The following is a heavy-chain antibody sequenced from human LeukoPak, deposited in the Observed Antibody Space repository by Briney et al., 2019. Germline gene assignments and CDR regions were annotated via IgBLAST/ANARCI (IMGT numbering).Heavy chain of an antibody. D-gene: IGHD3-22*01. CDR3: AKDPSRPPYEVI. J-gene: IGHJ4*02. Sequence: GSLRLSCAASGFTFSSYGMHWVRQAPGKGLEWVAVISYDGSNKYYADSVKGRFTISRDNSKNTLYLQMNSLRAEDTAVYYCAKDPSRPPYEVIWGQGTLVTVSS. V-gene: IGHV3-30*18. CDR1: GFTFSSYG. CDR2: ISYDGSNK.